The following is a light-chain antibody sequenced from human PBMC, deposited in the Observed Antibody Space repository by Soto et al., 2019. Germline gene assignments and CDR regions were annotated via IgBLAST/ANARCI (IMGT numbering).Light chain of an antibody. CDR2: EVT. J-gene: IGLJ3*02. Sequence: QSVLTQPPSASGSPGQSVTISCTGTNSDVGGYNYVSWYQQYPGKAPKLLIYEVTKRPSGVPDRFSGSKSGNTAYLTVSGLQAEDEADYYCNSFAGSGKWVFGGGTKLTVL. CDR3: NSFAGSGKWV. V-gene: IGLV2-8*01. CDR1: NSDVGGYNY.